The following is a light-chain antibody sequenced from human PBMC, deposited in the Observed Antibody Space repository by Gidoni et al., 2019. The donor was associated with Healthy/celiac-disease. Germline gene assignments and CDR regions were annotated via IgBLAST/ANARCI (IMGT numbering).Light chain of an antibody. CDR1: QDISNY. CDR2: DAS. CDR3: QQYDNLPIT. V-gene: IGKV1-33*01. J-gene: IGKJ5*01. Sequence: DIQMTQSPSSLSASVGDRVTITCQASQDISNYLNWYQQKPGKAPKLLIYDASNLETDVPSRFSGSGSGTDFTFTISRLQPEDIATYYCQQYDNLPITFGQGTRLEIK.